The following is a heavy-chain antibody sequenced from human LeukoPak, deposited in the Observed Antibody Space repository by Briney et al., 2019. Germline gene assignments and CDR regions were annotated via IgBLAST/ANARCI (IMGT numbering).Heavy chain of an antibody. CDR1: GFTISSNY. V-gene: IGHV3-53*04. J-gene: IGHJ4*02. CDR3: ARVASGTTVTTPMSYFDY. Sequence: GGYPRRSCAASGFTISSNYMSWVRHAPGKGLEGVSVIYSGGSTYYADSVKGRFTISRHNSKNTLYLQMNSLRAEDTAVYYCARVASGTTVTTPMSYFDYWGQGALVTVSS. CDR2: IYSGGST. D-gene: IGHD4-17*01.